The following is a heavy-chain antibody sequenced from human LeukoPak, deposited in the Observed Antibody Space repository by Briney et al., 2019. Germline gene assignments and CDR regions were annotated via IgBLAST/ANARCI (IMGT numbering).Heavy chain of an antibody. CDR2: ISGSGGST. Sequence: PGGSLRLSCAASGFTFSSYAMSWVRQAPGKGLEWVSAISGSGGSTYYADSVKGRFTISRDNSKNTLYLQMNSLRAEDTAVYYCAKRLTIVVVPAAPWAFDIWGQGTMVTVSS. CDR3: AKRLTIVVVPAAPWAFDI. J-gene: IGHJ3*02. V-gene: IGHV3-23*01. CDR1: GFTFSSYA. D-gene: IGHD2-2*01.